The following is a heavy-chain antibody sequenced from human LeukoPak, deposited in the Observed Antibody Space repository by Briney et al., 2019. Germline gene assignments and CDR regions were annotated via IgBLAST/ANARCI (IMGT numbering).Heavy chain of an antibody. D-gene: IGHD3-22*01. J-gene: IGHJ4*02. V-gene: IGHV5-51*01. CDR1: GYSFTSYW. CDR2: IYPGDSDT. Sequence: GESLKISCKGSGYSFTSYWIGWVRQMPGKGLECMGIIYPGDSDTRYSPSFQGQVTISADKSISTAYLQWSSLKASDTAMYYCARGCYYYDSSGYYHCFDYWGQGTLVTVSS. CDR3: ARGCYYYDSSGYYHCFDY.